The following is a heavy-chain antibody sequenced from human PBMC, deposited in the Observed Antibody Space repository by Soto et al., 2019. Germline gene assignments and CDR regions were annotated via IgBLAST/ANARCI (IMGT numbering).Heavy chain of an antibody. Sequence: SVKVSCKASGGTFSIYAISGVRRSALRWLDWMGGIIPIFGTANYAQKFQGRVTITADESTSTAYMELSSLRSEDTAVYYCAREPSTTVVSYDAFDIWGQGTMVTVSS. D-gene: IGHD4-17*01. CDR3: AREPSTTVVSYDAFDI. CDR1: GGTFSIYA. V-gene: IGHV1-69*13. J-gene: IGHJ3*02. CDR2: IIPIFGTA.